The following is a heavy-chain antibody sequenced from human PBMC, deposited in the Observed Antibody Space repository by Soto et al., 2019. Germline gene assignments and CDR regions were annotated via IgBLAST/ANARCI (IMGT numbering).Heavy chain of an antibody. CDR3: ARRARPDVYYMDV. J-gene: IGHJ6*03. Sequence: EVQLAESGGGLAQPGGSLSLSCAASGFTLSGYAMDWVRQAPGKGLEYVSGISSNGVGTYYANSVQGRFTISRDNSKNTVYLQMGSLRPEDMAVYYCARRARPDVYYMDVWGKGSTVTVS. D-gene: IGHD6-6*01. CDR1: GFTLSGYA. CDR2: ISSNGVGT. V-gene: IGHV3-64*01.